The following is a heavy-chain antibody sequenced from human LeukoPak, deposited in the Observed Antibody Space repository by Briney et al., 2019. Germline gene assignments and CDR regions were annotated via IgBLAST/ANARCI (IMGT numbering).Heavy chain of an antibody. J-gene: IGHJ4*02. CDR1: GFTLSNYS. D-gene: IGHD2-2*01. Sequence: GGALRLSCAASGFTLSNYSMTWVRQAPGTGREGVAVIRGSGDTTYYADSVQGRFTISRDNTNNTLYLQMNSPAAEDTAIYYCAKDRPFSTPNYYFDHWGQGTLVTVSS. CDR2: IRGSGDTT. V-gene: IGHV3-23*01. CDR3: AKDRPFSTPNYYFDH.